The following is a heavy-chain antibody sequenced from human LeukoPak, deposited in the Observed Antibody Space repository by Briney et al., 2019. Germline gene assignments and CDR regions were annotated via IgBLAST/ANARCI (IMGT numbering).Heavy chain of an antibody. Sequence: PSETLSLTCAVYGGSFSGYSWSWIRQPPGKGLEWIAEINHSGSTNYSPSLKSRVTISVDTSKKQFSLRLSSVTAADTAPYYCARRGDGDYSTRYFDLWGRGTLVTVSS. CDR3: ARRGDGDYSTRYFDL. J-gene: IGHJ2*01. V-gene: IGHV4-34*01. CDR1: GGSFSGYS. D-gene: IGHD4-17*01. CDR2: INHSGST.